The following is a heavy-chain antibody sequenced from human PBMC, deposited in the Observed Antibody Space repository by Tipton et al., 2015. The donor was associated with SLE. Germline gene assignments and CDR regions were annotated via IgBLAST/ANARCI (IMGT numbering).Heavy chain of an antibody. CDR3: ARETNYDHDY. D-gene: IGHD3-3*01. CDR2: ISSSGSTI. Sequence: SLRLSCAASGFTFSAYVMHWVRQAPGKGLEWVSYISSSGSTIYYADSVKGRFTISRDNAKNSLSLQMNSLRAEDTGVYYCARETNYDHDYWGQGTLVTVSS. V-gene: IGHV3-48*03. CDR1: GFTFSAYV. J-gene: IGHJ4*02.